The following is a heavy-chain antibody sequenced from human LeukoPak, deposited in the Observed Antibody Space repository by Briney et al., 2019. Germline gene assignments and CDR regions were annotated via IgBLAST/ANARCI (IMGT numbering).Heavy chain of an antibody. CDR2: IGPHSNFT. Sequence: ASVKLSCKSSGFTFTDHYIHWERQGPGQGLERTRYIGPHSNFTSSPQEFQGRVTMTRDTSMTTAYMELTRLTSVDKAVYYCVREGEGPLSIDFDHGGQGTLVPVSS. V-gene: IGHV1-2*02. J-gene: IGHJ4*02. D-gene: IGHD2/OR15-2a*01. CDR1: GFTFTDHY. CDR3: VREGEGPLSIDFDH.